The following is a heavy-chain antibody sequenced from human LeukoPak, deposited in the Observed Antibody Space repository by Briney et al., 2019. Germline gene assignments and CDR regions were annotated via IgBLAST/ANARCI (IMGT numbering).Heavy chain of an antibody. J-gene: IGHJ4*02. Sequence: SGGSLRLSCAASGFTFSSYSINWVRQAPGKGLEWVSSISGSSSYIYYADSVKGRFTISRDNAKDSLYLQMNSLRAEDTAVYYCARDSYYDILTGYLRYFDYWGQGTLVTVSS. CDR2: ISGSSSYI. CDR3: ARDSYYDILTGYLRYFDY. V-gene: IGHV3-21*01. D-gene: IGHD3-9*01. CDR1: GFTFSSYS.